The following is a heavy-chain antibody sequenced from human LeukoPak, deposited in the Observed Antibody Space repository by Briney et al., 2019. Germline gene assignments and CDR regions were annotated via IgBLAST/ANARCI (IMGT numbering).Heavy chain of an antibody. D-gene: IGHD2-2*01. CDR1: AGSISRGGYS. V-gene: IGHV4-30-2*01. CDR2: IYYSGNT. J-gene: IGHJ4*02. Sequence: PTQTLSVTCAVTAGSISRGGYSASCIRQPPGKGLEWVGYIYYSGNTYYNQSLKSRVTISVDRSKNQFSLKLSSVTAADTAVYYCARASSTSFDYWGQGTLVTVSS. CDR3: ARASSTSFDY.